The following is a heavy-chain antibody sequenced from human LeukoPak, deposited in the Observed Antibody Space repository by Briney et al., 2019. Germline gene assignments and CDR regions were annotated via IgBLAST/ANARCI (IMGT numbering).Heavy chain of an antibody. Sequence: ASVKVSCKASGYTFTGYYMRWVRQAPGQGLEWMGWINPNSGGTNYAQKFQGRVTMTRDTSISTAYMELSRLRSDDTAVYYCARVASDPSLFDYWGQGTLVTVSS. CDR2: INPNSGGT. CDR1: GYTFTGYY. V-gene: IGHV1-2*02. CDR3: ARVASDPSLFDY. J-gene: IGHJ4*02.